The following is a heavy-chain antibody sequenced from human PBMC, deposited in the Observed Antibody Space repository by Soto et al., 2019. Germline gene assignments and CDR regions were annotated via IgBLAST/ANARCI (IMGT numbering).Heavy chain of an antibody. Sequence: GASVKVSCKASGYTFTSYGINWVRQAPGQGLEWMGWISAYNGNTNYAQKLQGRVTMTADTSTSTAYMELRSLRSDDTAVYYCATQFNWNYLDYWGQGTLVTVSS. CDR2: ISAYNGNT. V-gene: IGHV1-18*01. D-gene: IGHD1-20*01. CDR1: GYTFTSYG. CDR3: ATQFNWNYLDY. J-gene: IGHJ4*02.